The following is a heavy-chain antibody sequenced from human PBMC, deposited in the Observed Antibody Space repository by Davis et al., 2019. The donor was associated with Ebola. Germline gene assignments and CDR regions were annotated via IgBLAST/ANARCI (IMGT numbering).Heavy chain of an antibody. CDR3: AKDRDYGDEGRRGNYYYYGMDV. V-gene: IGHV3-30*18. CDR2: ISYDGSNK. CDR1: GFTFSSYG. J-gene: IGHJ6*02. D-gene: IGHD4-17*01. Sequence: PGGSLRLSCAASGFTFSSYGMHWVRQAPGKGLEWVAVISYDGSNKYYADSVKGRFTISRDNSKNTLYLQMNSLRAEDTAVYYCAKDRDYGDEGRRGNYYYYGMDVWGQGTTVTVSS.